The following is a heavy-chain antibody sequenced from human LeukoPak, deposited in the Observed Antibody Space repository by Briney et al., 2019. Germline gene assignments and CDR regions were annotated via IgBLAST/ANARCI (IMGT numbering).Heavy chain of an antibody. CDR1: GFTFSSYA. CDR3: SGLWFGEDY. D-gene: IGHD3-10*01. Sequence: GGSLRLSCAASGFTFSSYALSWVRQAPGKGLEWVSAIRGSGGTTYYADSVKGRFTISRDNSKNTLYLQMNSLRAEDTAVYYSSGLWFGEDYWGQGALVTVSS. J-gene: IGHJ4*02. CDR2: IRGSGGTT. V-gene: IGHV3-23*01.